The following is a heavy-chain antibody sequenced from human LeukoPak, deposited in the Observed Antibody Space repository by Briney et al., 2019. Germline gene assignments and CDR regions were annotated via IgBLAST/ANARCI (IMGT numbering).Heavy chain of an antibody. CDR2: IKQDGSEK. V-gene: IGHV3-7*01. Sequence: GGSLRLSCAASGFTFSSYWMSWVRQAPGKGLEWVANIKQDGSEKYYVDSVKGRFTISRDNAKNSLYLQMNSLRAEDTAVYYCARGGAYGDFYVDYWGQGTLVTVSS. CDR1: GFTFSSYW. D-gene: IGHD4-17*01. CDR3: ARGGAYGDFYVDY. J-gene: IGHJ4*02.